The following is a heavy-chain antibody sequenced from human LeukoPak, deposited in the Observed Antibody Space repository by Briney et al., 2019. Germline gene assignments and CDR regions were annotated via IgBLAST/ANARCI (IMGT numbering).Heavy chain of an antibody. CDR1: GFTFSSDG. Sequence: GGSLRLSCAASGFTFSSDGMHWVRQAPGKGLEWVAVISYDGSNKYYADSVKGRFTISRDKSKNTLYLQMNSLRAEDTAVYYCAKDLVSEVGADFDYWGQGALVTVSS. V-gene: IGHV3-30*18. D-gene: IGHD1-26*01. J-gene: IGHJ4*02. CDR2: ISYDGSNK. CDR3: AKDLVSEVGADFDY.